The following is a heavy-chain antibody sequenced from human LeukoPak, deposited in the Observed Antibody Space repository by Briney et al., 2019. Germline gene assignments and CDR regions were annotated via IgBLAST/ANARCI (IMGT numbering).Heavy chain of an antibody. CDR3: TTYQYYYDSSGYPIGPYYFDY. D-gene: IGHD3-22*01. CDR2: IKSKTDGGTT. Sequence: GGSLRLSCAASGFTFSNAWMSWVRQAPGKGLEWVGRIKSKTDGGTTDYAAPVKGRFTISRDDSKNTLYLQMNSLKTEDTAVYYCTTYQYYYDSSGYPIGPYYFDYWGQGTLATVSS. V-gene: IGHV3-15*01. J-gene: IGHJ4*02. CDR1: GFTFSNAW.